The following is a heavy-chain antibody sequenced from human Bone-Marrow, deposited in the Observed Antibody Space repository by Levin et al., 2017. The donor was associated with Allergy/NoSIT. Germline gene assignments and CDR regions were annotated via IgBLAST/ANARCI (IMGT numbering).Heavy chain of an antibody. CDR1: GYTFTSYY. D-gene: IGHD3-16*01. J-gene: IGHJ4*02. CDR3: ASGGGGLDY. CDR2: INPSGGST. Sequence: GGSLRLSCKASGYTFTSYYMHWVRQAPGQGLEWMGIINPSGGSTSYAQKFQGRVTMTRDTSTSTVYMELSSLRSEDTAVYYCASGGGGLDYWGQGTLVTVSS. V-gene: IGHV1-46*01.